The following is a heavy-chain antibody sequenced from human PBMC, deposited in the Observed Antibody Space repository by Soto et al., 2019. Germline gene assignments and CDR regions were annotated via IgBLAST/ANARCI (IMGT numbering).Heavy chain of an antibody. CDR2: INPSGGST. Sequence: ASVKVSCKASGYTFTSYYMHWVRQAPGQGLEWTGIINPSGGSTSYAQKFQGRVTMTRDTSTSTVYMELSSLRSEDTAVYYCARDEVEVAGLIVVVTAGIFDPWGQGTLVTVSS. J-gene: IGHJ5*02. CDR1: GYTFTSYY. V-gene: IGHV1-46*01. D-gene: IGHD2-21*02. CDR3: ARDEVEVAGLIVVVTAGIFDP.